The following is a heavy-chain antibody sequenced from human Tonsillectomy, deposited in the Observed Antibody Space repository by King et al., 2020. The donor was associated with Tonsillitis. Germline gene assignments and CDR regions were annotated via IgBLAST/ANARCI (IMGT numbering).Heavy chain of an antibody. J-gene: IGHJ6*02. V-gene: IGHV3-30-3*01. D-gene: IGHD3-16*02. CDR2: MSYDGNNI. CDR1: GFTFTAFA. Sequence: VQLVESGGGVVQPGRSLRLSCAASGFTFTAFAMHWVRQAPGKRLEWVAVMSYDGNNIQYADSVKGRFTISRDTFTNTLYLQMNGLRAEDTALYACARDKGGGGGRIVDSYYGMDVWGLGTTVIVSS. CDR3: ARDKGGGGGRIVDSYYGMDV.